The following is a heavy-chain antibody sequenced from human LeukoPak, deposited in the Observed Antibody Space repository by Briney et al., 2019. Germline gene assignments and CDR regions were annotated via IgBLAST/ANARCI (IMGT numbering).Heavy chain of an antibody. CDR2: IYYSGST. V-gene: IGHV4-59*08. Sequence: SETLSLTCTVSGGSISSYYWSWIRQPPGKGLEWIGYIYYSGSTKYNPSLKSRVTISVDTSKNQFSLKLTSVTAADTAVYYCARLGIGVVPSAMLVDYYFDYWGQGTLVTVSS. CDR3: ARLGIGVVPSAMLVDYYFDY. D-gene: IGHD2-2*01. J-gene: IGHJ4*02. CDR1: GGSISSYY.